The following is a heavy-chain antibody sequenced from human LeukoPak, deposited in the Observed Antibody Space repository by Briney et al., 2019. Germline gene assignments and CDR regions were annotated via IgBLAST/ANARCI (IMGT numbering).Heavy chain of an antibody. D-gene: IGHD3-16*01. Sequence: PGGSLRVSCAASGFTFSNFGMSWVRQAPGNGLEWVSAISTGGGTYYADTVKGRFTISRDNSKTTLYLQMSSLRAEDTAVYYCAKRSSLNYFDSWGQGTLVSVCS. V-gene: IGHV3-23*01. CDR3: AKRSSLNYFDS. CDR1: GFTFSNFG. J-gene: IGHJ4*02. CDR2: ISTGGGT.